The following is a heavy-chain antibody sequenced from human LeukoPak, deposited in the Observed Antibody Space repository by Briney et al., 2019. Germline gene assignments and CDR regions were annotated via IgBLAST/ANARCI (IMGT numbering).Heavy chain of an antibody. CDR2: LNQDGNVW. V-gene: IGHV3-7*01. CDR3: ARDWGWTTFDS. D-gene: IGHD3-16*01. CDR1: GFTFSTYW. Sequence: GGSLRLSCAASGFTFSTYWMTWVRQAPGKGPEFVANLNQDGNVWNYVDSVRGRFTISRDNAKNSVHLQLNSLRVEDTAVYYCARDWGWTTFDSWGQGTLVAVSS. J-gene: IGHJ4*02.